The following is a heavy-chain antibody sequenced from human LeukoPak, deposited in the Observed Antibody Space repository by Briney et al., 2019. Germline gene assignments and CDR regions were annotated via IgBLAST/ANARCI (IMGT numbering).Heavy chain of an antibody. J-gene: IGHJ4*01. CDR2: LGSDGGN. D-gene: IGHD7-27*01. Sequence: TGGSLRLSCAASGFTLSNNAMSWVRQAPGKGLEWVSALGSDGGNYYADSVKGRFTISRDNSKNTLYLQMNSLRVEDTAAYYCAKDFLNWEFDYWGQGTLVTVSS. V-gene: IGHV3-23*01. CDR1: GFTLSNNA. CDR3: AKDFLNWEFDY.